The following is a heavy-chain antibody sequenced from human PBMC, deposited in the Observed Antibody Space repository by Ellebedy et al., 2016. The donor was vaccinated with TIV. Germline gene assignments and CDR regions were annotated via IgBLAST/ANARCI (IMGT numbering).Heavy chain of an antibody. J-gene: IGHJ6*02. Sequence: SVKVSXKVSGYTLTELSMHWVRQAPGQGLEWMGGIIPIFGTANYAQKFQGRVTITADESTSTAYMELSSLRSEDTAVYYCATHRGMDVWGQGTTVTVSS. D-gene: IGHD1-14*01. CDR1: GYTLTELS. CDR2: IIPIFGTA. V-gene: IGHV1-69*13. CDR3: ATHRGMDV.